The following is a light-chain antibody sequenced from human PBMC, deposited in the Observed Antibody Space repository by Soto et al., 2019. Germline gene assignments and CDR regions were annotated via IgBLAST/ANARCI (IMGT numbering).Light chain of an antibody. CDR3: QLYGSSPLYT. Sequence: EIVLTQSPGTLSLSPGERATLSCRASQSVSSSYLAWYQQKAGQAPRLLIYGAFSRATGIPDRFCGSGSGTDFTLTISRLEPEDFAVYYCQLYGSSPLYTFGQGTKMEIK. V-gene: IGKV3-20*01. CDR1: QSVSSSY. CDR2: GAF. J-gene: IGKJ2*01.